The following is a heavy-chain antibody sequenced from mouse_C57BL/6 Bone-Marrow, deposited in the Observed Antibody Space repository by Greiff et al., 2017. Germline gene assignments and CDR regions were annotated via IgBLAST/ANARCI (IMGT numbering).Heavy chain of an antibody. J-gene: IGHJ3*01. CDR1: GFSLTSYG. CDR3: AKEGTSGTRTWFAY. D-gene: IGHD4-1*01. CDR2: VWGDGST. V-gene: IGHV2-3*01. Sequence: VPLVESGPGLLAPSQSLSITCTVSGFSLTSYGVSWVRQPPGKGLAWLGVVWGDGSTKYHSAHISRLSISKDNSKSQVFLKLNSLQTDDTATYYCAKEGTSGTRTWFAYWGQGTLVTVSA.